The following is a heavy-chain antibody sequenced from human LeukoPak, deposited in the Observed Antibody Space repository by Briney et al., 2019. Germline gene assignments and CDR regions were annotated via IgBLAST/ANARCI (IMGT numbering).Heavy chain of an antibody. CDR3: ARDLSIAAAAYYYYGMDV. V-gene: IGHV3-30*19. J-gene: IGHJ6*02. Sequence: GGSLRLSCAASGFTFSSYGMHWVRQAPGKGLEWVAVISYDGSNKYYADSVKGRFTISRDNSKNTLYLQMNSLRAEDTAVYYCARDLSIAAAAYYYYGMDVWGQGTTVTVSS. CDR1: GFTFSSYG. D-gene: IGHD6-13*01. CDR2: ISYDGSNK.